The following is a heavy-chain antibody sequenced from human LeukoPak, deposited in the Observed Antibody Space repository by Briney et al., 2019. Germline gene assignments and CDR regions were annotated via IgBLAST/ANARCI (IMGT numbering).Heavy chain of an antibody. CDR3: ASAQTLTITMVRGVLTDDYYYGMDD. J-gene: IGHJ6*02. CDR2: INPNSGGT. Sequence: ASVKVSCKASGYTFTGYYMHWVRQAPGQGLEWMGWINPNSGGTNYAQKFQGRVTMTRDTSISTAYMELSRMRTDDTAVYYCASAQTLTITMVRGVLTDDYYYGMDDWGQGTTVTVSS. V-gene: IGHV1-2*02. D-gene: IGHD3-10*01. CDR1: GYTFTGYY.